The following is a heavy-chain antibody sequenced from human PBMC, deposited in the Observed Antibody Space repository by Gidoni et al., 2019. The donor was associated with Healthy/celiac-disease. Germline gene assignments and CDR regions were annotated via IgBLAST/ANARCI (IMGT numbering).Heavy chain of an antibody. CDR1: GYSISSGYY. J-gene: IGHJ4*02. D-gene: IGHD3-22*01. Sequence: QVQLQESGPGLVKPSETLSLTCAVSGYSISSGYYWGWIRQPPGKGLEWLGSIYHSGSTYYNPSLKSRVTISVDTSKNQFSLKLSSVTAADTAVYYCASVGYYYDSIGPDWGQGTLVTVSS. CDR3: ASVGYYYDSIGPD. V-gene: IGHV4-38-2*01. CDR2: IYHSGST.